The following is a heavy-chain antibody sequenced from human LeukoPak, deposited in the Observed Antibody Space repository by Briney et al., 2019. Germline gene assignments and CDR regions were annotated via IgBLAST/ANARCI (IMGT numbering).Heavy chain of an antibody. Sequence: GASVKVSCKASGYTFTGNYIHWVRQAPGQGLEWRGLINPSSGGINYAQEFQGRGTMTRDTSISTAYMELSRLRSDDTAVYYCARDLSGSYDYWGQGTLVTVS. CDR3: ARDLSGSYDY. J-gene: IGHJ4*02. CDR2: INPSSGGI. D-gene: IGHD1-26*01. CDR1: GYTFTGNY. V-gene: IGHV1-2*02.